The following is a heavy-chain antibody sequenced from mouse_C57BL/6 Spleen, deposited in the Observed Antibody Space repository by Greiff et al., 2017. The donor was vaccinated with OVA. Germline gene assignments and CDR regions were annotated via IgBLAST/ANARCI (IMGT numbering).Heavy chain of an antibody. CDR1: GFSLTSYG. D-gene: IGHD2-5*01. CDR2: IWSGGST. Sequence: QVQLKQSGPGLVQPSQSLSITCTVSGFSLTSYGVHWVRQSPGKGLEWLGVIWSGGSTDYNAAFISRLSISKDNSTSQVFFKMNSLQADDTAIYYCARKDSNSWYFDVWGTGTTVTVSS. CDR3: ARKDSNSWYFDV. J-gene: IGHJ1*03. V-gene: IGHV2-2*01.